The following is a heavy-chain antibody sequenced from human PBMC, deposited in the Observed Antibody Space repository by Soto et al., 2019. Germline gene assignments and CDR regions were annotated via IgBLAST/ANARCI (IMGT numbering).Heavy chain of an antibody. V-gene: IGHV3-23*01. Sequence: GGSLRLSCAASGFTFSSYAMSWVRQAPGKGLEWVSVISGSDDSTYYADSVKGRFTISRDNSKNTLHLQMNSLRAEDTAVYYCAKRSSSSTFHYWGQGTLVTVSS. D-gene: IGHD6-6*01. CDR2: ISGSDDST. CDR3: AKRSSSSTFHY. CDR1: GFTFSSYA. J-gene: IGHJ4*02.